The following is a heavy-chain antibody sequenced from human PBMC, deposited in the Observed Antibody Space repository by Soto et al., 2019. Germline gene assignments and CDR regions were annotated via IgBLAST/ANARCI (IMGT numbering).Heavy chain of an antibody. J-gene: IGHJ6*02. CDR3: AREGYCSGGSCYWPPYYYYYGMDV. D-gene: IGHD2-15*01. V-gene: IGHV3-11*04. CDR2: SSSGSTM. Sequence: SSSGSTMYYADSVKGRFTISRDNAKNSLYPQMNSLRAEDTAVYYCAREGYCSGGSCYWPPYYYYYGMDVWGQGTTVTVSS.